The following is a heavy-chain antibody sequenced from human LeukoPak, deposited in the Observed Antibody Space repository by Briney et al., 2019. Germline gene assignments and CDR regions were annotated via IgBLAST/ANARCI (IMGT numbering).Heavy chain of an antibody. D-gene: IGHD4-11*01. CDR3: ARAGLSNFRYYYHMDV. CDR1: GYTFTSHY. J-gene: IGHJ6*03. Sequence: GASVKVSCKASGYTFTSHYIYWVRQAPGQGLEWMGGINPSGGSTNYAQKFQGRVSTTRDTSTSTVYMELSSLRSEDTAVYYCARAGLSNFRYYYHMDVWGKGTTVTVSS. CDR2: INPSGGST. V-gene: IGHV1-46*01.